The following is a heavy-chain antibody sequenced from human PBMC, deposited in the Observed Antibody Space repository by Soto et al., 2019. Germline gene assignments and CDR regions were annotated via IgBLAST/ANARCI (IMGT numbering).Heavy chain of an antibody. V-gene: IGHV5-51*04. D-gene: IGHD3-22*01. CDR1: GYRFTSYW. J-gene: IGHJ3*02. Sequence: GESLKISCKASGYRFTSYWIGWVRQMPGKGLEWMGIIYPGDSDTRYNPSFQGQGTISADKPISTAYLQWSSLKASDPAINYCETSEYYYDSDGFPRAFDIWGQGIMVYV. CDR3: ETSEYYYDSDGFPRAFDI. CDR2: IYPGDSDT.